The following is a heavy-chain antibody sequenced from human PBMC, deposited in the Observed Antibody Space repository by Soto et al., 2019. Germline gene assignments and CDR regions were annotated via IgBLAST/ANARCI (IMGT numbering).Heavy chain of an antibody. Sequence: ASVKVSCKASGYTFTSYDINWVRQATGQGLEWMGWMNPNSGNTGYAQKFQGRVTMTRNTSISTAYMELSSLRSEDTAVYYCVFSSGRYGSGFDYWGQGTLVTVST. D-gene: IGHD6-19*01. CDR2: MNPNSGNT. CDR3: VFSSGRYGSGFDY. CDR1: GYTFTSYD. V-gene: IGHV1-8*01. J-gene: IGHJ4*02.